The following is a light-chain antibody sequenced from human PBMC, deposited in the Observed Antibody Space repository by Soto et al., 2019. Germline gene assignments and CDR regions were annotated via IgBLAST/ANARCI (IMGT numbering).Light chain of an antibody. CDR3: QQYGRSLP. J-gene: IGKJ4*01. CDR1: ESVSSTY. V-gene: IGKV3-20*01. CDR2: DAS. Sequence: EDVLNQTLCTLSLSPLNLSTLSFMASESVSSTYLAWYQQKPGQAPRLLIYDASRRATGIPDRSSGSGSGTDFTLTISRLEPEDFAVYYCQQYGRSLPLGAGTKVAIK.